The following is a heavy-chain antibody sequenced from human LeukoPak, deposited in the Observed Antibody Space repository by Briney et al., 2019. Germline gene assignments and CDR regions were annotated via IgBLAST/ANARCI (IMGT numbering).Heavy chain of an antibody. CDR3: AKVVSYYYGSVDY. V-gene: IGHV3-7*01. J-gene: IGHJ4*02. Sequence: PGGSLRLSCAASGFTFSSYWMSWVRRAPGKGLEWVANIKQDGSEKYYADSVKGRFTISRDNSKNTLYLQMNSLRAEDTAVYYCAKVVSYYYGSVDYWGQGTLVTVSS. CDR2: IKQDGSEK. D-gene: IGHD3-10*01. CDR1: GFTFSSYW.